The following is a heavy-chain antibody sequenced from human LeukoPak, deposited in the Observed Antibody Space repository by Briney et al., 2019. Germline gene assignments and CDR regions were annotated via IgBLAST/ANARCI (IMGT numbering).Heavy chain of an antibody. D-gene: IGHD2-15*01. V-gene: IGHV1-46*01. CDR1: GYTFTNYY. CDR3: AREVEDYFDY. J-gene: IGHJ4*02. Sequence: ASVKVSCKASGYTFTNYYIHWVRQAPGQGLEWVAMINPSGGSTSYAQRFQGRVTMTTDTSTSTAYMELRSLRSDDTAVYYCAREVEDYFDYWGQGTLVTVSS. CDR2: INPSGGST.